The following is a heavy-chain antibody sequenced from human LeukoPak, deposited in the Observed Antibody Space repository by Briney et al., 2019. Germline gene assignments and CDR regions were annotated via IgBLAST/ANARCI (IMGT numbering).Heavy chain of an antibody. D-gene: IGHD2-15*01. V-gene: IGHV3-7*01. CDR1: GFSFNIYY. Sequence: PGGSLRLSCGVSGFSFNIYYMSWVRQAPWKGLDGVANLNQDGREKNYLDSVRGRFTISRDNPKNSLYLQMNSLRVEDTALCYCARDSGTCTGCAFDMWGQGTMVTVSS. CDR3: ARDSGTCTGCAFDM. CDR2: LNQDGREK. J-gene: IGHJ3*02.